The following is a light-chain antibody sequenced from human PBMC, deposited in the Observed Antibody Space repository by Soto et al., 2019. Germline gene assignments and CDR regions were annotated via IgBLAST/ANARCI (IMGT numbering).Light chain of an antibody. V-gene: IGKV1-27*01. CDR1: QGINNY. Sequence: EIQMTQSPSSLSASVGDRVTITCRASQGINNYLAWYQQKPGKVPEFLIYAASTLRSGVPSRFSGSGSGTDFTLTISSLQPEDVATYYCQKYNSAPFTFGPGTRVDIK. J-gene: IGKJ3*01. CDR3: QKYNSAPFT. CDR2: AAS.